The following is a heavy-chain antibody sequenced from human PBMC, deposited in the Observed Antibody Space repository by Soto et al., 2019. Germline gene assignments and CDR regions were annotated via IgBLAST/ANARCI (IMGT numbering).Heavy chain of an antibody. CDR2: INHSGST. CDR1: GGSFSGYY. CDR3: ARGKTYYDILTGSYYYYGMDV. Sequence: SETLSLTCAVYGGSFSGYYWSWIRQPPGKGLEWIGEINHSGSTNYNPSLKSRVTISVDTSKNQFSLKLSSVTAADTAVYYCARGKTYYDILTGSYYYYGMDVWGQGTTVTVSS. V-gene: IGHV4-34*01. D-gene: IGHD3-9*01. J-gene: IGHJ6*02.